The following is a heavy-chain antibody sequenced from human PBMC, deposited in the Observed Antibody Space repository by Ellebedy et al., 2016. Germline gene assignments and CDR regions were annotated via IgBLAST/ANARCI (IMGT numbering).Heavy chain of an antibody. J-gene: IGHJ4*02. Sequence: SETLSLXCTVSGGSISSSSYYWGWIRQPPGKGLEWIGSIYYSGSTYYNPSLKSRVTISVDTSKNQFSLKLSSVTAADTAVYYCARAPPNWAPDYWGQGTLVTVSS. CDR2: IYYSGST. CDR3: ARAPPNWAPDY. V-gene: IGHV4-39*07. CDR1: GGSISSSSYY. D-gene: IGHD7-27*01.